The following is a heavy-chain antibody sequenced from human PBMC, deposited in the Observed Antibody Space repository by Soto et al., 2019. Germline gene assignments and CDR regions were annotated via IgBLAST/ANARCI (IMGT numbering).Heavy chain of an antibody. CDR1: GFSFTTAGVA. J-gene: IGHJ4*02. D-gene: IGHD5-12*01. CDR2: IYYNDDR. CDR3: AHSDGGYEIIYFDF. Sequence: QITLQESGPPLVKPTQTLTLTCTFSGFSFTTAGVAVGWIRQTPGGALEWLTLIYYNDDRRFSPSLKTRLTITGDTSNAQVVLSLTNVDPGDTATYFCAHSDGGYEIIYFDFWGQGIPVTVSS. V-gene: IGHV2-5*01.